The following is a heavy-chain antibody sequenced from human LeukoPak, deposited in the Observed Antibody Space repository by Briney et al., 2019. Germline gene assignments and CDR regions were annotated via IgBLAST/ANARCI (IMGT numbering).Heavy chain of an antibody. CDR1: GYTLTELS. D-gene: IGHD2-2*01. Sequence: ASVKVSCKVSGYTLTELSMHWVRQAPGKGLEWMGGFDPEDGETIYAQKFQGRVTMTEDTSTDTAYMELSSLRSEDTAVYYCATDAQSPGWLVVPAAPLRYWGQGTPVTVSS. CDR2: FDPEDGET. CDR3: ATDAQSPGWLVVPAAPLRY. V-gene: IGHV1-24*01. J-gene: IGHJ4*02.